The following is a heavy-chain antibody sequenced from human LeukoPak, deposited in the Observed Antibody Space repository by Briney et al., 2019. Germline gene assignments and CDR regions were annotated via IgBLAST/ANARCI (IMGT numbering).Heavy chain of an antibody. V-gene: IGHV4-59*01. Sequence: SETLSLTCAVYGGSFSGYYWSWIRQPPGKGLEWIGYIYYSGSTNYNPSLKSRVTISVDTSKNQFSLKLSSVTAADTAVYYCARAPYYYDSSGYLYGFDPWGQGTLVTVSS. CDR2: IYYSGST. CDR3: ARAPYYYDSSGYLYGFDP. J-gene: IGHJ5*02. D-gene: IGHD3-22*01. CDR1: GGSFSGYY.